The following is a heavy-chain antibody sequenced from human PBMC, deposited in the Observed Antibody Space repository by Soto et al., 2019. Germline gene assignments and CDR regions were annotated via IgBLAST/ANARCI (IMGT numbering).Heavy chain of an antibody. CDR1: GFTFSSYA. J-gene: IGHJ6*03. D-gene: IGHD1-26*01. CDR2: ISGSGGST. Sequence: GGSLRLSCAASGFTFSSYAMSCVRQAPGKGLEWVSAISGSGGSTYYADSVKGRFTISRDNSKNTLYLQMNSLRAEDTAVYYCAKLGGAGGSYYYYYMDVWGKGTTVTVSS. V-gene: IGHV3-23*01. CDR3: AKLGGAGGSYYYYYMDV.